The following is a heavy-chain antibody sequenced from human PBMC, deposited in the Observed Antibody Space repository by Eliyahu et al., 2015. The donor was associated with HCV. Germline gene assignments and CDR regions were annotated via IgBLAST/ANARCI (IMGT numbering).Heavy chain of an antibody. CDR2: LSGSSSII. CDR3: ARGYYHYYMDV. V-gene: IGHV3-48*01. Sequence: EVQLVESGGGLVQPGGSLRLSXXASGXTFSSXSMNWVRQAPGKGLEWVSYLSGSSSIIQNADSVKGRFTISRDNAKNSLYLQMNSLRAEDTAVYYCARGYYHYYMDVWGKGTTVTVSS. CDR1: GXTFSSXS. J-gene: IGHJ6*03.